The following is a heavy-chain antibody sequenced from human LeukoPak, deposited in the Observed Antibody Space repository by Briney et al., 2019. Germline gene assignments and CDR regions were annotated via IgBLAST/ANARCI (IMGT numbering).Heavy chain of an antibody. J-gene: IGHJ6*02. Sequence: PGRSLRLSCAASGFTFSSYSMNWVRQAPGKGLEWVSSISSSSSYIYYADSVKGRFTISRDNSKNTLYLQMNSLRAEDTAVYYCARGLPRYYYYYYGMDVWGQGTTVTVSS. D-gene: IGHD5-18*01. V-gene: IGHV3-21*01. CDR3: ARGLPRYYYYYYGMDV. CDR2: ISSSSSYI. CDR1: GFTFSSYS.